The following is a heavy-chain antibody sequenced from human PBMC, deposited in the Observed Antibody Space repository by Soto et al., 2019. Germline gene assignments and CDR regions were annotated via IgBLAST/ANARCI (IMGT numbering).Heavy chain of an antibody. CDR2: ISSSGSTI. Sequence: EVQLVESGGGLVQPGGSLRLSCAASGFTFSSYEMNWVRQAPGKGLEWVSYISSSGSTIYYADSVKGRFTISRDNAKNSLYLQMNSLRAEDTAVYYCARVVSLLFGDQTHFDYWGQGTLVTVSS. J-gene: IGHJ4*02. CDR3: ARVVSLLFGDQTHFDY. CDR1: GFTFSSYE. D-gene: IGHD3-10*01. V-gene: IGHV3-48*03.